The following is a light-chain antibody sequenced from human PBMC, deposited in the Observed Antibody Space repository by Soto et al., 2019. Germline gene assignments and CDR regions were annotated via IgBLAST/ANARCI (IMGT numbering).Light chain of an antibody. J-gene: IGLJ1*01. CDR2: QNT. CDR3: QAWDSSTFYV. CDR1: KLGDKY. V-gene: IGLV3-1*01. Sequence: SYELTQPPSVSVSPGQTASITCSGDKLGDKYACWYQQRPGQSPVLVIYQNTKRPSGIRERFSGSNSGNTATLTISGIQSMDEADYYCQAWDSSTFYVFGTGTKVTVL.